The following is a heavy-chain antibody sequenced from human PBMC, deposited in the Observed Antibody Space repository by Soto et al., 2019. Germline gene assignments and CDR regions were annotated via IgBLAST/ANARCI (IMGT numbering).Heavy chain of an antibody. CDR1: GFTFSSYA. D-gene: IGHD5-12*01. Sequence: GGSLRLSCAASGFTFSSYAMSWVCQAPGKGLEWVSAISGSGGSTYYADSVKGRFTISRDNSKNTLYLQMNSLRAEDTAVYYCAREKDLAVPTARLDYWGLGTLVTVSS. J-gene: IGHJ4*02. V-gene: IGHV3-23*01. CDR3: AREKDLAVPTARLDY. CDR2: ISGSGGST.